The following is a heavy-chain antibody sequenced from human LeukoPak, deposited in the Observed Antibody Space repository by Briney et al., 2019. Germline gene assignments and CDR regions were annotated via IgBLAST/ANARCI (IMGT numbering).Heavy chain of an antibody. V-gene: IGHV4-59*01. CDR1: GGSISSYY. CDR2: IYYSGST. Sequence: SETLSLTCTVSGGSISSYYWSWIRQPPGKGLEWIGYIYYSGSTNYNPSLKSRVTISVDTSKNQFSLKLSSVTAADTAVYYCARGGISQWLVRNWFDPWGQGTLVTVSS. J-gene: IGHJ5*02. D-gene: IGHD6-19*01. CDR3: ARGGISQWLVRNWFDP.